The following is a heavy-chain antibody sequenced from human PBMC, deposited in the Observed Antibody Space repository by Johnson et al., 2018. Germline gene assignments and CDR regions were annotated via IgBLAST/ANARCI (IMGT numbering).Heavy chain of an antibody. CDR2: ITWDGGVT. J-gene: IGHJ1*01. CDR3: VKEGGCVKEPAFQH. D-gene: IGHD1-14*01. Sequence: EVQLLESGGVVGEPGGSLRLSCAASGFTFDDYTMHWVRQTPGKGLEWVSFITWDGGVTHYADFVKGRFSISRGNSKKSLSLQMNSLKTEDTALYYCVKEGGCVKEPAFQHWGQGTLVIVSS. V-gene: IGHV3-43*01. CDR1: GFTFDDYT.